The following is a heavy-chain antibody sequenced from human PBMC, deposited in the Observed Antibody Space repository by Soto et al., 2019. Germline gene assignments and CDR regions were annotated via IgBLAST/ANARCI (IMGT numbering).Heavy chain of an antibody. CDR3: AGDRPHYYDSSGYLPYYFDY. Sequence: SETLSLTCTVSGGSISSYYWSWIRQPPGKGLEWIGYIYYSGSTNYNPSPKSRVTISVDTSKNQFSLKLSSVTTADTAVYYCAGDRPHYYDSSGYLPYYFDYWGQGTLVTVSS. J-gene: IGHJ4*02. D-gene: IGHD3-22*01. CDR1: GGSISSYY. CDR2: IYYSGST. V-gene: IGHV4-59*08.